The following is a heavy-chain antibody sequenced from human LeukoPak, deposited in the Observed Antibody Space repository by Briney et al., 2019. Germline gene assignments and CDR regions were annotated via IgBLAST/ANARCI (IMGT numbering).Heavy chain of an antibody. CDR1: GGTFSSYA. CDR2: IIPIFGTA. D-gene: IGHD5-24*01. Sequence: ASVKVSCNASGGTFSSYAISWVRQAPRQGLEWMGRIIPIFGTANYAQKFQGRVTITTDESTSTAYMELSSLRAEDTAVYYCARGVGPVEMATITGYYFDYWGQGTLVTVSS. J-gene: IGHJ4*02. CDR3: ARGVGPVEMATITGYYFDY. V-gene: IGHV1-69*05.